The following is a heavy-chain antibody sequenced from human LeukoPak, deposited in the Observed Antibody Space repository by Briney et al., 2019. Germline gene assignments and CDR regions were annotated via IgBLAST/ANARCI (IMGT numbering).Heavy chain of an antibody. V-gene: IGHV4-59*01. J-gene: IGHJ4*02. CDR2: IYYSGST. D-gene: IGHD5-24*01. CDR1: GGSISSYY. CDR3: ARQGDGYN. Sequence: SETLSLTCTVSGGSISSYYWSWIRQPPGKGLEWIGYIYYSGSTNYNPSLKSRVTISVDTSKNQFSLKLSSVTAADTAVYYCARQGDGYNWGQGTLVTVSS.